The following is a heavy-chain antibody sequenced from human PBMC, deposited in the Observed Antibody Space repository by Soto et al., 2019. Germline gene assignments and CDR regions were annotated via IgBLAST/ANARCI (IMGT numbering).Heavy chain of an antibody. V-gene: IGHV1-18*01. J-gene: IGHJ4*02. D-gene: IGHD5-12*01. CDR1: GYTFTSYG. CDR3: ARDPEIVATSSYFDY. CDR2: ISAYNGNT. Sequence: QVQLVQSGAEVKKPEASVKVSCKASGYTFTSYGISWVRQAPGQGLKWMGWISAYNGNTNYAQKLQGRVTMTTDTSTSTAYMELRSLRSDDTAVYYCARDPEIVATSSYFDYWGQGTLVTVSS.